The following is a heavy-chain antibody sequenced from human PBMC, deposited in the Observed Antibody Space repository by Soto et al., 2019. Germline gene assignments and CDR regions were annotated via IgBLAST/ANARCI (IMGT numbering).Heavy chain of an antibody. CDR2: INHSGST. CDR3: ARGGPERIVVVQAGIKRVATYLAY. Sequence: SETLSLTCAVYGGSFSGCYWSWSRQPPGKGLEWIGEINHSGSTNYNPSFKSRVTISVDTSTNQSAQKLSSLTAADTAVYYCARGGPERIVVVQAGIKRVATYLAYWGHGTMLSV. V-gene: IGHV4-34*01. J-gene: IGHJ3*01. CDR1: GGSFSGCY. D-gene: IGHD2-2*02.